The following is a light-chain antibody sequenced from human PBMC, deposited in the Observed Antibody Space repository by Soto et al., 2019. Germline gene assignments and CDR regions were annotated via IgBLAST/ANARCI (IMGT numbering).Light chain of an antibody. V-gene: IGLV3-21*02. CDR2: DDS. J-gene: IGLJ2*01. CDR3: QVWDATTDHVL. Sequence: SYELTQPPSVSVAPGQTASVTCGGNILGSKIVHWYQQRPGQAPVLVVSDDSNRPSGIPERFSGSHSGNTATLTISRVEAGDEADYYCQVWDATTDHVLFGGGTMLTVL. CDR1: ILGSKI.